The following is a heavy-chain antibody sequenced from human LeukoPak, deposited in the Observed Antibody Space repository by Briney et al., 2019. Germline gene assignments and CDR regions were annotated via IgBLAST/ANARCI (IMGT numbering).Heavy chain of an antibody. CDR1: GVSVSSGSYF. J-gene: IGHJ5*02. CDR2: IYHDGST. Sequence: SETLSLTCTVSGVSVSSGSYFWSWIRQPPGEGPQWIGYIYHDGSTNYSPSPRSRVSISVDTSKNQFSLKLSSVTTADTAVYFCATFFDFWFGPWGQGTQVTVSS. V-gene: IGHV4-61*01. CDR3: ATFFDFWFGP. D-gene: IGHD5/OR15-5a*01.